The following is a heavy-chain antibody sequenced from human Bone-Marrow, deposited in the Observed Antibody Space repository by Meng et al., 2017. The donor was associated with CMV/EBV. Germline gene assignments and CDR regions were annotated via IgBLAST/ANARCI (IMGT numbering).Heavy chain of an antibody. CDR2: ISYDGSNK. CDR1: GFTFSSYA. D-gene: IGHD3-3*01. J-gene: IGHJ1*01. V-gene: IGHV3-30-3*01. CDR3: ANLAPWN. Sequence: GALRLSCAASGFTFSSYAMHWVRQAPGKGLGWVAVISYDGSNKYYADSVKGRFTISRDNSKNTLYLEMSRLRTEDTAVYYCANLAPWNWGQGTLVT.